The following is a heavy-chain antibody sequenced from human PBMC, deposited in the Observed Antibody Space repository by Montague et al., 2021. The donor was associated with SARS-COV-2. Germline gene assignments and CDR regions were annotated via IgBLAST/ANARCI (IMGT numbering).Heavy chain of an antibody. D-gene: IGHD3-22*01. J-gene: IGHJ4*02. CDR1: GFTFSSYA. CDR2: ISDSGGST. Sequence: SLRLSCAASGFTFSSYAMSWVRQAPGKGLGWVSGISDSGGSTYYADSXXGRFTISRDNSKNTLYLQMNSLRAEDTAVYYCAKGGERITMIVVVITLADFDYWGQGTLVTVSS. V-gene: IGHV3-23*01. CDR3: AKGGERITMIVVVITLADFDY.